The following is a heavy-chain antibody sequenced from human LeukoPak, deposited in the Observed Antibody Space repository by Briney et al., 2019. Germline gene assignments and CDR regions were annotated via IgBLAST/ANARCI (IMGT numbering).Heavy chain of an antibody. CDR2: INPNSGGT. CDR3: ASKHYDSSGYYCEDDY. Sequence: ASVKVSCKASGYTFTGYYMHWVRQAPGQGLEWMGWINPNSGGTNYAQKFQGRVTMTRDTSISTAYMELGRLRSDDTAVYYCASKHYDSSGYYCEDDYWGQGTLVTVSS. D-gene: IGHD3-22*01. V-gene: IGHV1-2*02. J-gene: IGHJ4*02. CDR1: GYTFTGYY.